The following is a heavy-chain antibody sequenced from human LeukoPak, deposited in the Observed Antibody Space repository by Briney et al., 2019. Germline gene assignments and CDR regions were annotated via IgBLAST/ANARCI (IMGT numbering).Heavy chain of an antibody. V-gene: IGHV3-23*01. CDR1: GFTFSSYA. CDR3: ANEYSSSWYMPVDY. D-gene: IGHD6-13*01. Sequence: GGSLRLSCAASGFTFSSYAMSWVRQAPGKGLEWVSAISGSGGSTYYADSVKGRFTISRDNSKNTLYLQMNSLRAEDTAVYYCANEYSSSWYMPVDYWGQGTLVTVSS. J-gene: IGHJ4*02. CDR2: ISGSGGST.